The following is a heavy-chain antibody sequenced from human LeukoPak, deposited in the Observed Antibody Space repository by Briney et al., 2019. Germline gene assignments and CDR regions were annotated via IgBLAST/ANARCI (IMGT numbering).Heavy chain of an antibody. Sequence: PSETLSLTCAVYGGSFSGYYWSWIRQPPGKGLEWIGEINHSGSTNYNPSLKSRVTISVDTSKNQFSLKLSSVTAADTAVYFCARGGIRFLEWLLYLYYYYYMDVWGKGTTVTVSS. CDR2: INHSGST. V-gene: IGHV4-34*01. CDR3: ARGGIRFLEWLLYLYYYYYMDV. CDR1: GGSFSGYY. J-gene: IGHJ6*03. D-gene: IGHD3-3*01.